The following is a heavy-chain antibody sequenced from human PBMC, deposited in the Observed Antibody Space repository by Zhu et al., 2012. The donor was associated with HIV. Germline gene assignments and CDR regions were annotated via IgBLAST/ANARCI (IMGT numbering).Heavy chain of an antibody. Sequence: QVQLQQWGAGLLKPSETLSLTCAVYGGSFSGYYWGWIRQPPGKGLEWIGEINRSGDTNYNPSLKSRVTISVDTSKNQLSLKLNSVTAADTAVYYCARGYGSGSLLSLLGDQGTLVTVSS. CDR3: ARGYGSGSLLSLL. CDR2: INRSGDT. D-gene: IGHD3-10*01. CDR1: GGSFSGYY. J-gene: IGHJ4*02. V-gene: IGHV4-34*01.